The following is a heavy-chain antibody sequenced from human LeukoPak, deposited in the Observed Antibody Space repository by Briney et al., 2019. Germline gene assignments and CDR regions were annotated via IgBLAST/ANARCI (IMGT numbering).Heavy chain of an antibody. Sequence: PGGSLRLSCAASGFTFSDYYMTWIRQAPGKGLEWVAYISTTSTYTNSADSVKGRFTISRDNAKSSLYLQMNSLRAEDTAVYYCAREDNWYFDLWGRGTLVTVSS. V-gene: IGHV3-11*05. CDR2: ISTTSTYT. CDR1: GFTFSDYY. CDR3: AREDNWYFDL. J-gene: IGHJ2*01.